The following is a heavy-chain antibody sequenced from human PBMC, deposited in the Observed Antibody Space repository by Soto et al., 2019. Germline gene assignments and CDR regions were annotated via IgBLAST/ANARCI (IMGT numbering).Heavy chain of an antibody. CDR1: GFTFSSYA. Sequence: GGSLRLSCAASGFTFSSYAMSWVRQARGKGLEWVSAISGSGGSTYYADSVKGRFTISRDNSKNTLYLQMNSLRAEDTAVYYCAKGLSSIAARRNYGMDVWGQGTTVTVSS. V-gene: IGHV3-23*01. J-gene: IGHJ6*02. CDR3: AKGLSSIAARRNYGMDV. CDR2: ISGSGGST. D-gene: IGHD6-6*01.